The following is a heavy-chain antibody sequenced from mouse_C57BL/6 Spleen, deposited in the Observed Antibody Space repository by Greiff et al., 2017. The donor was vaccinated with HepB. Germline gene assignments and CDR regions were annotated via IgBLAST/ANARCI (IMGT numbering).Heavy chain of an antibody. J-gene: IGHJ4*01. CDR2: IHPNSGST. D-gene: IGHD1-1*01. V-gene: IGHV1-64*01. CDR1: GYTFTSYW. CDR3: AREGDYYGSSYDYYAMDY. Sequence: VQLQQPGAELVKPGASVKLSCKASGYTFTSYWMHWVKQRPGQGLEWIGMIHPNSGSTNYNEKFKSKATLTVDKSSSTAYMQLSSLTSEDSAVYYCAREGDYYGSSYDYYAMDYWGQGTSVTVSS.